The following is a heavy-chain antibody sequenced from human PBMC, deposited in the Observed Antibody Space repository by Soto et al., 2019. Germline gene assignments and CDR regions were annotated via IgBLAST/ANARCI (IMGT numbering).Heavy chain of an antibody. CDR2: INPSGGST. Sequence: GASVKVSCKASGYTFTSYYMHWVRQAPGQGLEWMGIINPSGGSTSYAQKFQGRVTMTRDTSTSTAYMELRSLRSDDTAVYYCARTYYDSSGYDYWGQGTLVTVSS. J-gene: IGHJ4*02. CDR3: ARTYYDSSGYDY. V-gene: IGHV1-46*01. CDR1: GYTFTSYY. D-gene: IGHD3-22*01.